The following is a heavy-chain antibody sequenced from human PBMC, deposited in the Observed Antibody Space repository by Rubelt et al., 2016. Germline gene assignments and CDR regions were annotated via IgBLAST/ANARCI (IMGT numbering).Heavy chain of an antibody. Sequence: GGSLRLSCAASGFTFSDHCISWVRQAPGKGLEWVANINQDGSEKKYVDSVKGRFTISRDNAKNSLYLQMSSLRAEETAVYYCARDAYSSGPAVDWGQGTLVTVSS. D-gene: IGHD3-22*01. J-gene: IGHJ4*02. CDR3: ARDAYSSGPAVD. CDR1: GFTFSDHC. CDR2: INQDGSEK. V-gene: IGHV3-7*01.